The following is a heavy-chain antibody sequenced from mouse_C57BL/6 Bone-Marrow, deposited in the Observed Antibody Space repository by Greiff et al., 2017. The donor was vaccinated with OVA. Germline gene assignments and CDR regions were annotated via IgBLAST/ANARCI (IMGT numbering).Heavy chain of an antibody. CDR3: ARHGHYDYDASTPSGYFDY. D-gene: IGHD2-4*01. CDR2: ISGGGGNT. V-gene: IGHV5-9*01. CDR1: GFTFSSYS. J-gene: IGHJ2*01. Sequence: EVQVVESGGGLVKPGGSLKLSCAASGFTFSSYSMSWVRQTPGKRLEWVATISGGGGNTYYPDSVKGRVTISRDNDKNTLYLQRSSMRSEDTAWDYCARHGHYDYDASTPSGYFDYWGQGTTLTVSS.